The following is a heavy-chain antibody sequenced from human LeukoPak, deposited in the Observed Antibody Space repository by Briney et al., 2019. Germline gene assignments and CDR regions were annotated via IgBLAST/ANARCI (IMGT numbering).Heavy chain of an antibody. CDR3: ARGGIMITFGGVIASQFANWFDP. CDR1: GFTFSSYS. J-gene: IGHJ5*02. D-gene: IGHD3-16*02. V-gene: IGHV3-21*01. Sequence: GGSLRLSCAASGFTFSSYSMNWVRQAPGKGLEWVSSISSSSSYIYYADSVKGRFTISRDNAKNSLYLQMNSLRAEDTAVYYCARGGIMITFGGVIASQFANWFDPWGQGTLVTVSS. CDR2: ISSSSSYI.